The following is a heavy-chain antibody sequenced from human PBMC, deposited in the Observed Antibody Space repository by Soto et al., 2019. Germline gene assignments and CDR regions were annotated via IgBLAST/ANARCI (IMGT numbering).Heavy chain of an antibody. V-gene: IGHV3-74*01. J-gene: IGHJ4*02. CDR3: GRGGSDSPMAPGY. Sequence: GGSLRLSCAASGFTFSSYWMHWVRQAPGKGLVWVSRINPDGSATNYADSVKGRFTISRDNTKNALYLQMNSLRAEDTAVFYCGRGGSDSPMAPGYWGQGTLVTVSS. CDR1: GFTFSSYW. CDR2: INPDGSAT. D-gene: IGHD5-18*01.